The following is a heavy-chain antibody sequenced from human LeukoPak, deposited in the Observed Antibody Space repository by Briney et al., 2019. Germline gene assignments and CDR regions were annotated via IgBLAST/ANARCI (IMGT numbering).Heavy chain of an antibody. V-gene: IGHV3-21*01. Sequence: PGGSLRLSCAASGFTFSSCSVNWVRQAPGKGLEWVSSISSSSSYIYYADSVKGRFTISRDNAKNSLYLQMNSLRAEDTAVYYCARAPSGSYYFDYWAREPWSPSPQ. CDR3: ARAPSGSYYFDY. CDR1: GFTFSSCS. J-gene: IGHJ4*02. D-gene: IGHD1-26*01. CDR2: ISSSSSYI.